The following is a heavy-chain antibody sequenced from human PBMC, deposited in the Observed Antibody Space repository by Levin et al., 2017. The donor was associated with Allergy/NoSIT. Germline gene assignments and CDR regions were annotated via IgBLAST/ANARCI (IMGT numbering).Heavy chain of an antibody. V-gene: IGHV1-69*06. CDR1: GGTFSSYA. CDR3: ARGSRLVIAVAGTGGGPFDY. Sequence: KISCKASGGTFSSYAISWVRQAPGQGLEWMGGIIPIFGTANYAQKFQGRVTITADKSTSTAYMELSSLRSEDTAVYYCARGSRLVIAVAGTGGGPFDYWGQGTLVTVSS. D-gene: IGHD6-19*01. J-gene: IGHJ4*02. CDR2: IIPIFGTA.